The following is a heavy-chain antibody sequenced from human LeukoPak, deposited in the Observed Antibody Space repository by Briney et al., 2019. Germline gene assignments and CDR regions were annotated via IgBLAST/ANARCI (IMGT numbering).Heavy chain of an antibody. CDR2: INSGGST. V-gene: IGHV3-53*01. D-gene: IGHD3-9*01. CDR1: GFTVSSDY. J-gene: IGHJ4*02. CDR3: ARGSGFLTGYSLDY. Sequence: GGSLRLSCSASGFTVSSDYMSWVRQAPGKGLEWVSVINSGGSTYYADSVKGRFTISRDNSKNTMYFQMNSLRAEDTAVYYCARGSGFLTGYSLDYWGQGTLVTVSS.